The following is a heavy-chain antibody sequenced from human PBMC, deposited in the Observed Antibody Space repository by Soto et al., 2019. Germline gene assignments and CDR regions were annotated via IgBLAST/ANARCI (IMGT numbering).Heavy chain of an antibody. CDR3: ARDEYYYDSSGPWYYYYGMDV. J-gene: IGHJ6*02. CDR1: GYTFTGYY. D-gene: IGHD3-22*01. Sequence: ASVKVSCKASGYTFTGYYMHWVRRAPGQGLEWMGWINPNSGGTNYAQKFQGRVTMTRDTSISTAYMELSRLRSDDTAVYYCARDEYYYDSSGPWYYYYGMDVWGQGTTVTVSS. CDR2: INPNSGGT. V-gene: IGHV1-2*02.